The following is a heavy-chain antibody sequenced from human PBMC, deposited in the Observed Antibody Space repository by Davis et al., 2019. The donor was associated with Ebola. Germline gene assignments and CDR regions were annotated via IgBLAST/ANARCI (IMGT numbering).Heavy chain of an antibody. V-gene: IGHV4-59*01. J-gene: IGHJ5*02. Sequence: PSETLSLTCTVSGGSISNYYWSWIRQPPGKGLEWIGYIYYSGSTNYNPSLKSRVTISVDTSKNQFSLKLTSVTAADTAVYYCARDCSSTSCYAGGVDPWGQGTLVTVSS. D-gene: IGHD2-2*01. CDR1: GGSISNYY. CDR2: IYYSGST. CDR3: ARDCSSTSCYAGGVDP.